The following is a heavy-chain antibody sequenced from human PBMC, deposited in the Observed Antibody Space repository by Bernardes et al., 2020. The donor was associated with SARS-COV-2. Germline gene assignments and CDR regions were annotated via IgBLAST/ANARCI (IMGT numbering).Heavy chain of an antibody. CDR3: ARGSSRGGFDY. CDR2: IKHDGSST. Sequence: GGSLRLSCAASGFTFSYYWMHWVRQAPGKGLVWVSRIKHDGSSTDYADSVRGRFTVSRDNAKNTLYLQMNSLRAEDTAVYYCARGSSRGGFDYWGQGTLVTVSS. J-gene: IGHJ4*02. D-gene: IGHD3-10*01. V-gene: IGHV3-74*01. CDR1: GFTFSYYW.